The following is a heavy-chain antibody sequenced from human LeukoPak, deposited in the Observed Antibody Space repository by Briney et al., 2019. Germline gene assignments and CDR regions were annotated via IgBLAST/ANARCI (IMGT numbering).Heavy chain of an antibody. J-gene: IGHJ4*02. Sequence: GGSLRLSCAASGFTFSSYALSWVRQAPGKGMEWVSGITDSGTGTYYADSVKGRFTISRDNSKNTLYLQMNSLRAEDTAVYYCARVPGYSREPVDYWGQGTLVTVSS. CDR1: GFTFSSYA. V-gene: IGHV3-23*01. CDR3: ARVPGYSREPVDY. CDR2: ITDSGTGT. D-gene: IGHD6-13*01.